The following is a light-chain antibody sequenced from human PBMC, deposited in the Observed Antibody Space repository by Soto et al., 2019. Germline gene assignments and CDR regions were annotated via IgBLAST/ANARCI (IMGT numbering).Light chain of an antibody. CDR2: GTS. Sequence: EIVLTQSPGTLSLSPGERATLSCRASQSVSSKYLAWYQQKPGQAPKVLIYGTSIRASGVPERFSGGGSGTDFTLTITRLEPEDFAVYYCQQYGSSLFTFGPGTKVDFK. J-gene: IGKJ3*01. CDR1: QSVSSKY. V-gene: IGKV3-20*01. CDR3: QQYGSSLFT.